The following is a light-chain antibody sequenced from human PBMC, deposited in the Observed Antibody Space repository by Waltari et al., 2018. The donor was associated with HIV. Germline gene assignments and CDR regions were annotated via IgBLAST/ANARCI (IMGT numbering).Light chain of an antibody. Sequence: ISCTSSQSLLHSDGNNYLAWYLQKPGQSPQLLIYLGSNRASEVPDRFSGSGSGTDFTLKISRVEAEDVGVYYCMQALQTPFTFGPGTTVNIK. CDR3: MQALQTPFT. CDR2: LGS. V-gene: IGKV2-28*01. CDR1: QSLLHSDGNNY. J-gene: IGKJ3*01.